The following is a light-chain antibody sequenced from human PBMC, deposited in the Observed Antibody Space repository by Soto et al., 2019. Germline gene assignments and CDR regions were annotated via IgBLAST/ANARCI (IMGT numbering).Light chain of an antibody. Sequence: QSVLAQPPSVSGAPGQRVTITCTVSSSTIGAGYDVHWYQQLPGTAPKLLIYGNSNRPSGVPDRFSGSKSGTSASLAITGLQAEDEADYYCQSYDSSLSGYVFGTGTKVTV. CDR3: QSYDSSLSGYV. V-gene: IGLV1-40*01. CDR2: GNS. CDR1: SSTIGAGYD. J-gene: IGLJ1*01.